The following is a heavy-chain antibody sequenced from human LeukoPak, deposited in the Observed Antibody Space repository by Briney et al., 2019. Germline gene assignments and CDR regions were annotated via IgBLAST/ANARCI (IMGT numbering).Heavy chain of an antibody. J-gene: IGHJ4*02. CDR1: GFKFSSYG. CDR2: ISSSSSYI. D-gene: IGHD3-10*02. V-gene: IGHV3-21*01. CDR3: ARGTMFPYYFDY. Sequence: GGSLRLSCAASGFKFSSYGMKRVRQAPGKGLEWVSFISSSSSYIYYADSVKGRFTISRDNAKNSLYLQMNSLRAEDTAVYYCARGTMFPYYFDYWGQGSLVTVSS.